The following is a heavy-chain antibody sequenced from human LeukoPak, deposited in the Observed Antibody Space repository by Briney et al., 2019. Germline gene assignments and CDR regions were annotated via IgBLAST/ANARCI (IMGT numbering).Heavy chain of an antibody. CDR1: GFTFSNYW. J-gene: IGHJ4*02. D-gene: IGHD7-27*01. V-gene: IGHV3-7*03. Sequence: PGGSLRLSCAASGFTFSNYWMSWVRQAPGKELEWVANIKQDGSEIYYVDSVKGRFTISRDNAKNSLYLQMNSLRAEDTAVYYCVRDKLTGASRLDYWGQGTPLTVSS. CDR3: VRDKLTGASRLDY. CDR2: IKQDGSEI.